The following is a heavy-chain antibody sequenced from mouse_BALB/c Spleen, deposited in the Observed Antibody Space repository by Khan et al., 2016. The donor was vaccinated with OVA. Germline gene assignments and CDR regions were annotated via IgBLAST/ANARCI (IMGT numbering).Heavy chain of an antibody. J-gene: IGHJ3*01. CDR1: GYAFTNYL. V-gene: IGHV1-54*01. CDR3: SRSGYECWAY. CDR2: INPGSGGT. Sequence: QVQLKESGAELVRPGTSVKVSCKASGYAFTNYLIEWVKQRPGQGLEWIGVINPGSGGTNYNEKFKDKATLTADKSSSTAYMQLSSLTSDDYAVCFGSRSGYECWAYWGPRSLVTVSA. D-gene: IGHD2-14*01.